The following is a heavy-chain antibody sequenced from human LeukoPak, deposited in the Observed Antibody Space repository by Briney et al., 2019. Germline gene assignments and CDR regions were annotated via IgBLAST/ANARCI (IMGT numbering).Heavy chain of an antibody. Sequence: SVTVSCKASGGTFSSYAISWVRQAPGQGLEWMGGIIPIFGTANYAQKFQGRVTITADESTSTAYMELSSLRSEDTAVYYCARATRGGGLYYGMDVWGQGTTVTVSS. CDR3: ARATRGGGLYYGMDV. CDR1: GGTFSSYA. J-gene: IGHJ6*02. V-gene: IGHV1-69*13. D-gene: IGHD2-15*01. CDR2: IIPIFGTA.